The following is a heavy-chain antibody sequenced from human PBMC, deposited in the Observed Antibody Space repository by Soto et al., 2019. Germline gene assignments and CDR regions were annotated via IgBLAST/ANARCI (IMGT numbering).Heavy chain of an antibody. D-gene: IGHD6-19*01. J-gene: IGHJ3*02. CDR3: AKGKYSSGWYGRADVFDI. V-gene: IGHV3-23*01. Sequence: EVQLWEFGGGLVQPGGTLRLSCAASGFTFSNYAMNWVRQAPGKGLEWVSVISHNGASTYSADSVKGRFTTSRDNSKNALHLQMHSLRAEDTAVYYCAKGKYSSGWYGRADVFDIWGQGTVVTVSS. CDR2: ISHNGAST. CDR1: GFTFSNYA.